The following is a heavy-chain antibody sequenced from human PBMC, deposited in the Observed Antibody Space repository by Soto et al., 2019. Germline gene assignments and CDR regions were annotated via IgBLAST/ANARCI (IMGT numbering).Heavy chain of an antibody. D-gene: IGHD4-17*01. CDR3: ARSDYGDYPPRTSRLDY. J-gene: IGHJ4*02. V-gene: IGHV1-69*13. CDR1: GGTFSRYA. CDR2: IIPIFGTA. Sequence: SVKVSCKASGGTFSRYAISWVRQAPGQGLEWMGGIIPIFGTANYAQKFQGRVTITADESTSTAYMELSSLRSEDTAVYYCARSDYGDYPPRTSRLDYWGQGTLVTVSS.